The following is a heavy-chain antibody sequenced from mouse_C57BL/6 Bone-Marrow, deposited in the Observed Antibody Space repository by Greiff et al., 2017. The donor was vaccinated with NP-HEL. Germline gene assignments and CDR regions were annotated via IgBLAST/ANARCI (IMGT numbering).Heavy chain of an antibody. V-gene: IGHV1-15*01. CDR3: TTGGFTTGVSWYFDV. CDR2: IDPETGGT. CDR1: GYTFTDYE. J-gene: IGHJ1*03. D-gene: IGHD1-1*01. Sequence: VQLQQSGAELVRPGASVTLSCKASGYTFTDYEMHWVKQTPVHGLEWIGAIDPETGGTAYNQKFKGKAILTADKSSSTAYMELRSLTSEDSAVYYCTTGGFTTGVSWYFDVWGTGTTVTVSS.